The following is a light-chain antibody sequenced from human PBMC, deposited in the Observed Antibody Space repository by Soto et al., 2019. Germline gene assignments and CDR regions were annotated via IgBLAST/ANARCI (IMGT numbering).Light chain of an antibody. CDR1: SSDVGGYNY. J-gene: IGLJ3*02. CDR2: EVT. CDR3: SSHAGSSNVV. V-gene: IGLV2-8*01. Sequence: QSALTQPPSASGSPGQSVAISCTGTSSDVGGYNYVSWYQQHPGKAPKLIIYEVTKRPSGVPDRFSGSKSGNKASLTVSGLQAEDEADYYCSSHAGSSNVVFGGGTKVTVL.